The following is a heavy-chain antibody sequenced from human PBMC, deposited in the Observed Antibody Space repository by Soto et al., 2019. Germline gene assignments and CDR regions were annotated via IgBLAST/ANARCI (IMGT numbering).Heavy chain of an antibody. CDR2: IIPIFGTA. J-gene: IGHJ4*02. Sequence: ASGKVSCKASGGTFSSYAISWVRQAPGQGLEWMGGIIPIFGTANYAQKFQGRVTITADESTSTAYMELSSLRSEDTAVYYCARTRGLEMATIRPPELDYWGQGTLVTVSS. CDR1: GGTFSSYA. CDR3: ARTRGLEMATIRPPELDY. V-gene: IGHV1-69*13. D-gene: IGHD5-12*01.